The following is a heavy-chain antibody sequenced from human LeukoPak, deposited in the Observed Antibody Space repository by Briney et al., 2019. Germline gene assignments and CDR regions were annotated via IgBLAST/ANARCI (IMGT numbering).Heavy chain of an antibody. V-gene: IGHV1-46*01. D-gene: IGHD5-12*01. J-gene: IGHJ4*02. Sequence: ASVKVSCKAFGYTFTSNYMHWVRQAPGQGPEWMGVISPSGGSTTYAQKFQGRVTLTRDMSTSTDYLELSSLRSDDTAVYYCARDYRYSGYEFDYWGQGTLVTVSS. CDR2: ISPSGGST. CDR1: GYTFTSNY. CDR3: ARDYRYSGYEFDY.